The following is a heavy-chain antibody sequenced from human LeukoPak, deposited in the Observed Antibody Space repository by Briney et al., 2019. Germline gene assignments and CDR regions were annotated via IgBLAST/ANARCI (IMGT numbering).Heavy chain of an antibody. V-gene: IGHV3-7*01. Sequence: GGSLRLSCAASGFPFSHYWMIWVRQTPGKGLEWVANIKQDGSDKYYVDSVKGRFTTSRDNAKDSLYLQMTSLRVEDTAVYYCVRDYNWGFDYWGQGTVVTVSS. CDR2: IKQDGSDK. CDR1: GFPFSHYW. CDR3: VRDYNWGFDY. D-gene: IGHD1-1*01. J-gene: IGHJ4*02.